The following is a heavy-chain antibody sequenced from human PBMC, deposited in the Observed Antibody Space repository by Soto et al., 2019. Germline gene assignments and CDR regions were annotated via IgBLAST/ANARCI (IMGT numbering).Heavy chain of an antibody. Sequence: PVGSLRHSCAASGVTFSGYWVNWVRQAPGKGLVWVSSISSSSSYIYYADSVKGRFTISRDNAKNSLYLQMNSLRAEDTAVYYCAREYYDSSGYYGYWGQGTLVTVSS. V-gene: IGHV3-21*01. D-gene: IGHD3-22*01. CDR1: GVTFSGYW. CDR2: ISSSSSYI. CDR3: AREYYDSSGYYGY. J-gene: IGHJ4*02.